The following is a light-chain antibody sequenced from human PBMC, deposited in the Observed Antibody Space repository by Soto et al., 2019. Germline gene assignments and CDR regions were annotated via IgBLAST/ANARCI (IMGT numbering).Light chain of an antibody. J-gene: IGKJ1*01. CDR1: QSVSSN. CDR3: QQYNNWPPKT. Sequence: EIVMTQSPAILSVSPGERATLSCRASQSVSSNLAWYQQKPGQAPRLLIYGASTRATGIPAMFSGSGSGTEFTLTISSLQSEDFAVYYCQQYNNWPPKTFGQGTKVEIK. CDR2: GAS. V-gene: IGKV3-15*01.